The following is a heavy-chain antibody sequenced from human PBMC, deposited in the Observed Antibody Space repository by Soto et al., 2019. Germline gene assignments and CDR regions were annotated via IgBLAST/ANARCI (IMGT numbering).Heavy chain of an antibody. D-gene: IGHD6-25*01. V-gene: IGHV2-5*01. Sequence: QITLKESGPTLVKPTQTLTLTCSFSGFSLRTSGVSVGWIRQPPGKALEWLAFIYWNDDKRYSPSLQSRLTITKDNSKKEVVLTMTNMDPLYTGTYSCAYRVGSRGSFDYWGQGTLVTVSS. CDR1: GFSLRTSGVS. CDR3: AYRVGSRGSFDY. CDR2: IYWNDDK. J-gene: IGHJ4*02.